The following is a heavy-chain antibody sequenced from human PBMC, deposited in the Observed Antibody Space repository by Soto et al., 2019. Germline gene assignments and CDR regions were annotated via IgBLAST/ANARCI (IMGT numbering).Heavy chain of an antibody. D-gene: IGHD2-15*01. V-gene: IGHV3-30-3*01. CDR1: GFTFSSYA. J-gene: IGHJ4*02. CDR3: ARSLVVVVAATPLDY. CDR2: ISYDGSNK. Sequence: ESGGGVVQPGRSLRLSCAASGFTFSSYAMHWVRQAPGKGLEWVAVISYDGSNKYYADSVKGRFTISRDNSKNTLYLQMNSLRAEDTAVYYCARSLVVVVAATPLDYWGQGTLVTVSS.